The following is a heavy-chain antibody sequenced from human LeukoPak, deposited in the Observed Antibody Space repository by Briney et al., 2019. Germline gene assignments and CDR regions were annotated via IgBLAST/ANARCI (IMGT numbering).Heavy chain of an antibody. CDR3: ARVDCSGGSCYFTLVAIDY. J-gene: IGHJ4*02. CDR2: IRFDESNK. CDR1: GFTFSRNG. V-gene: IGHV3-30*02. Sequence: GGPLRLSCAASGFTFSRNGMHWVRQTPGKGLEWVAFIRFDESNKYYADSVKGRFTISRDNSKNSLYLQMNSLRAEDTAVYYCARVDCSGGSCYFTLVAIDYWGQGTLVTVSS. D-gene: IGHD2-15*01.